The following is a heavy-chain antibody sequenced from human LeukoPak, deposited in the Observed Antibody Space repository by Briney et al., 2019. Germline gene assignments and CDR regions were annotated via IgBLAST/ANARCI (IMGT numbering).Heavy chain of an antibody. D-gene: IGHD6-19*01. Sequence: ASVKVSCKASGYTFTGYYMHWVRQAPGQGLEWMGWINPNSGGTNYAQKFQGRVTMTRDTSISTAYMELSRLRSDDTAVHYCARGGRGPRIAVAGTVFYYWGQGTLVTVSS. CDR1: GYTFTGYY. V-gene: IGHV1-2*02. CDR2: INPNSGGT. J-gene: IGHJ4*02. CDR3: ARGGRGPRIAVAGTVFYY.